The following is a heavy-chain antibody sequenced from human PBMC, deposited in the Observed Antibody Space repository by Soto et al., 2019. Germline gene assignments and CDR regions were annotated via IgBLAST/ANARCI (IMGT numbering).Heavy chain of an antibody. CDR1: GGSISSGDYY. D-gene: IGHD3-9*01. CDR3: ARAYYDILTGYYNYWYFDL. CDR2: IYYSGST. J-gene: IGHJ2*01. Sequence: SETLSLTCTVSGGSISSGDYYWSWIRQPPGKGLEWIGYIYYSGSTYYNPSLKSRVTISVDTSKNQFTLKLSSVTAADTAVYYCARAYYDILTGYYNYWYFDLWGRGTLVTVSS. V-gene: IGHV4-30-4*02.